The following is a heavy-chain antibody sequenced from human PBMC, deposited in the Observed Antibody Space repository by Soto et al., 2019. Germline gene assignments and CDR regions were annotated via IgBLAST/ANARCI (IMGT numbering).Heavy chain of an antibody. D-gene: IGHD3-10*01. CDR3: ARGGSESDY. J-gene: IGHJ4*02. CDR2: IKQDGSEK. Sequence: EVQLVESGGGLVQPGGSLRLSCAVSGFTFSTYWMTWVRQAPGKGLEWVANIKQDGSEKHYVDSVKGRFTISRDNAKNSLYLQMNNLRAEDTAVYFCARGGSESDYWGQGTLVTVSS. V-gene: IGHV3-7*01. CDR1: GFTFSTYW.